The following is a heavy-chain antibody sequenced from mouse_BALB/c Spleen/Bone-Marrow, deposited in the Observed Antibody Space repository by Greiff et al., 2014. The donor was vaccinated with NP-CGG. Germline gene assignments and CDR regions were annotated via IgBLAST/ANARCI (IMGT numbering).Heavy chain of an antibody. Sequence: EVQLQQSGPELEKPGASVKISCKASGYSFTGYNMNWVKQTYGKSLEWIGNIDPYNGDTRYSQKFKGKATLTVDKSSSTSYMQLKSLTSEDSAVYYCARGGYDVGTFAYWGQGTLVTVSA. CDR2: IDPYNGDT. J-gene: IGHJ3*01. D-gene: IGHD2-14*01. V-gene: IGHV1S135*01. CDR3: ARGGYDVGTFAY. CDR1: GYSFTGYN.